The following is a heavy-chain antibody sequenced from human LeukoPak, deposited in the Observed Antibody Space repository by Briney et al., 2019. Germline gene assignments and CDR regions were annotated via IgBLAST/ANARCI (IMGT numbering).Heavy chain of an antibody. V-gene: IGHV4-59*01. D-gene: IGHD3-22*01. Sequence: PSETLSLTCTVSGGSISDSYWTWIRQPPGKGLQWIGHIYYSGSTNYNPSLKGRVTISVDTSNNHFSLRLSSVTAADTAVYYCARVSGYYGYWGQGALVTVSS. CDR1: GGSISDSY. CDR3: ARVSGYYGY. CDR2: IYYSGST. J-gene: IGHJ4*02.